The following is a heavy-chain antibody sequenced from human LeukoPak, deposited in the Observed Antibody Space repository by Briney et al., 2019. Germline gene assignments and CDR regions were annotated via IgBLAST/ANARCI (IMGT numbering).Heavy chain of an antibody. Sequence: SVKVSCKASGGTFSIYAISWVRQAPGQGLEWMGGIIPIFGTANYAQKFQGRVTITADESTSTAYMELSSLRSEDTAVYYCARTTRLRNWFDPWGQGTLVTVSS. J-gene: IGHJ5*02. CDR2: IIPIFGTA. CDR1: GGTFSIYA. CDR3: ARTTRLRNWFDP. D-gene: IGHD4-17*01. V-gene: IGHV1-69*01.